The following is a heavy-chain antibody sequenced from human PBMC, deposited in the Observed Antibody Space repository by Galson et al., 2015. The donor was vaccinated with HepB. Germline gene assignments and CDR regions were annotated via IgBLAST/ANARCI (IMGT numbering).Heavy chain of an antibody. CDR1: GYTFSTSW. D-gene: IGHD6-19*01. CDR2: IYPGDSDT. Sequence: QSGAEVKKPGESLKISCKGSGYTFSTSWIGWVRQMPGKGLEWMGIIYPGDSDTRYSPSFQGQVTISADRSISTAYLQWSRLKASDSAMYYCVRHRGSGSGWCADFWGLGTLVTVSS. J-gene: IGHJ4*01. CDR3: VRHRGSGSGWCADF. V-gene: IGHV5-51*01.